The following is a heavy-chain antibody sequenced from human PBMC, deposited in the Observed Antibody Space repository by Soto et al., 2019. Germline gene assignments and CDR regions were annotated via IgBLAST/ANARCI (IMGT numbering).Heavy chain of an antibody. D-gene: IGHD1-26*01. J-gene: IGHJ4*02. V-gene: IGHV3-74*03. CDR1: GFTFSPYW. CDR2: IHSDGITP. CDR3: ARGGPRGSCDY. Sequence: EVQLVESGGGLVQPGGSLRLSCAASGFTFSPYWMYWVRQAPGKGLEWVSHIHSDGITPTYADSVKGRFTISRDNARNTVYLQMHGLRAEDTAVYYCARGGPRGSCDYWGQGTLVTVSS.